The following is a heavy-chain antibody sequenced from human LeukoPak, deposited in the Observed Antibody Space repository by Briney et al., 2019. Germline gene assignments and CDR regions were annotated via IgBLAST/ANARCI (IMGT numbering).Heavy chain of an antibody. CDR2: IYYSGST. CDR1: GGSISSYY. J-gene: IGHJ4*02. CDR3: ASPNTSEGY. V-gene: IGHV4-59*01. D-gene: IGHD1-14*01. Sequence: PSETLSLTCTVSGGSISSYYWSWIRQSPGKGTEWIGYIYYSGSTNYNPSLKSRVTISVDTSKNQFSLKLSSVTAADTAVYYCASPNTSEGYWGQGTLVTVSS.